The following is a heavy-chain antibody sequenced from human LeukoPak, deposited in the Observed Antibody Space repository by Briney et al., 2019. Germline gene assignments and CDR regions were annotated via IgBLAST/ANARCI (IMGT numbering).Heavy chain of an antibody. Sequence: GGSLRLSCAASGFTFSSYGMHWVRQAPGEGLEWVAVIWYDGSNKYYADSVKGRFTISRDNSKNTLYLQMNSLRAEDTAVYYCARGVGYDFWSGYYHYFDYWGQGTLVTVSS. D-gene: IGHD3-3*01. V-gene: IGHV3-33*01. J-gene: IGHJ4*02. CDR1: GFTFSSYG. CDR3: ARGVGYDFWSGYYHYFDY. CDR2: IWYDGSNK.